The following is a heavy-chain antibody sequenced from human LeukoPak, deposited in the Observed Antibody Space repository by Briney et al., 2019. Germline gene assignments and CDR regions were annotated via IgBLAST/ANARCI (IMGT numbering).Heavy chain of an antibody. J-gene: IGHJ3*02. CDR3: AKGQVAVAGMDAFDI. V-gene: IGHV3-23*01. CDR2: ISGSGGST. Sequence: GGSLRLFCAASGFTYSTYAMSWVRQAPGKGLEWVSGISGSGGSTYYADSVKGRFTISRDNSKNTLYLQMSSLRAEDTAVYYCAKGQVAVAGMDAFDIWGQGTMVTVSS. CDR1: GFTYSTYA. D-gene: IGHD6-19*01.